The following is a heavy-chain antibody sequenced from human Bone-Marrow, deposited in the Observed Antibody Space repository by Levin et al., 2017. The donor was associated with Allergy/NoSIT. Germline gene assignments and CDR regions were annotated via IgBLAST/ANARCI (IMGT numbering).Heavy chain of an antibody. CDR1: GSTFSTKW. V-gene: IGHV5-51*01. Sequence: GGSLRLSCKGSGSTFSTKWIGWVRQMPGKGLECMGIIYPRDSDVRYSPSFQGQVTISADQSISTAYLQWSSLKASDTAIYYCVRPTRGYPAVYFDYWGQGTLVTVSS. D-gene: IGHD3-16*02. CDR3: VRPTRGYPAVYFDY. CDR2: IYPRDSDV. J-gene: IGHJ4*02.